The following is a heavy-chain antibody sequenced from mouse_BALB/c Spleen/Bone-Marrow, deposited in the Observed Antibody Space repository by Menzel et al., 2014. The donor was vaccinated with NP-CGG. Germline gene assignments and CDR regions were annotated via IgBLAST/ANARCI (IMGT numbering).Heavy chain of an antibody. Sequence: EVQLQQSGAELVKPGASVKLSCTASGFNVXDTYMHWVKQRPEQGLEWIGRIDPANANTKYDPKFQGKATITADTSSNTAYLQLSSLTSEDTAVYYCALYYGDVMDYWGQGTSVTVSS. CDR1: GFNVXDTY. CDR3: ALYYGDVMDY. CDR2: IDPANANT. D-gene: IGHD1-1*01. V-gene: IGHV14-3*02. J-gene: IGHJ4*01.